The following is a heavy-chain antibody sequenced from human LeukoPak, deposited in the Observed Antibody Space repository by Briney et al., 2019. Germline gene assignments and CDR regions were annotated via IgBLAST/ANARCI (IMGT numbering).Heavy chain of an antibody. CDR3: ARWDYYGSGSYYKPAD. CDR1: GYTLTEFS. D-gene: IGHD3-10*01. CDR2: FDPEDDET. V-gene: IGHV1-24*01. J-gene: IGHJ4*02. Sequence: ASVKVSCKVSGYTLTEFSMHWVRQTPEKGLEWMGGFDPEDDETIYAQKFQGRVTMTRNTSISTAYMELSSLRSEDTAVYYCARWDYYGSGSYYKPADWGQGTLVTVSS.